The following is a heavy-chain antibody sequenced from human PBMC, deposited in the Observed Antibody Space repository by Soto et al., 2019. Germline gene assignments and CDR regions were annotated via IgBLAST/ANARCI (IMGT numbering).Heavy chain of an antibody. CDR1: GFTFSSYA. V-gene: IGHV3-30-3*01. CDR2: ISYDGSNK. J-gene: IGHJ3*02. CDR3: AREGTYYDSSGYYPRAFDI. D-gene: IGHD3-22*01. Sequence: QVQLVESGGGVVQPGRSLRLSCAASGFTFSSYAMHWVRQAPGKGLEWVAVISYDGSNKYYADSVKGRFTISRDNSKNTLYLPMNSLRAEDTAVYYCAREGTYYDSSGYYPRAFDIWGQGTMVTVSS.